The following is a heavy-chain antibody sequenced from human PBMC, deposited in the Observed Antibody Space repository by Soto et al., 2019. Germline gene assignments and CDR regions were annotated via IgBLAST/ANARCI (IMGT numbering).Heavy chain of an antibody. Sequence: QVQLVQSGAEVKKPGSSVKVSCKASGGSFSSYIVSWVRQAPGQGLEWMGRIIPVLGVEYYAQKFQGRVTITADKSTSTAYRELSSLRSEDTAVYYCATSPNPGSATPYYYGMAVWGLGTTVTVS. CDR3: ATSPNPGSATPYYYGMAV. CDR2: IIPVLGVE. V-gene: IGHV1-69*02. CDR1: GGSFSSYI. J-gene: IGHJ6*02. D-gene: IGHD2-15*01.